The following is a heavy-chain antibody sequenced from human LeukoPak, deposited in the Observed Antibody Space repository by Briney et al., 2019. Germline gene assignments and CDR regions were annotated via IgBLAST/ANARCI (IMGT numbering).Heavy chain of an antibody. D-gene: IGHD6-19*01. CDR3: APTPQWLVLRVGNE. CDR2: IGGSGGST. J-gene: IGHJ4*02. Sequence: GGSLRLSCAAPGFTFSSYAMSWVRQAPGKGLEWVSAIGGSGGSTYSAYSVKGRFTISRDNSKNTLYLQMNSLRAEDTAVYYCAPTPQWLVLRVGNERGQGTLVTVSS. V-gene: IGHV3-23*01. CDR1: GFTFSSYA.